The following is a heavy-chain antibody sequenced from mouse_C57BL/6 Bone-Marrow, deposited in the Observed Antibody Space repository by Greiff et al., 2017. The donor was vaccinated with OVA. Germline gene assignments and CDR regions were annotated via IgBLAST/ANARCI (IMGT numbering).Heavy chain of an antibody. J-gene: IGHJ1*03. CDR1: GYTFTSYW. CDR2: IYPGSGST. CDR3: AREGVYYSNYNWYFDV. D-gene: IGHD2-5*01. V-gene: IGHV1-55*01. Sequence: QVQLKQPGAELVKPGASVKMSCKASGYTFTSYWITWVKQRPGQGLEWIGDIYPGSGSTNYNEKFKSKATLTVDTSSSTAYMQLSSLTSEDSAVYYCAREGVYYSNYNWYFDVWGTGTTVTVSS.